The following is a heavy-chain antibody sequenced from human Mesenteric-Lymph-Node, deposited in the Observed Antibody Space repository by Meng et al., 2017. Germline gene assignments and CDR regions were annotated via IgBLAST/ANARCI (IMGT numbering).Heavy chain of an antibody. CDR2: IIPILGIA. D-gene: IGHD2-15*01. CDR1: GGTFSSYT. Sequence: SVKVSCKASGGTFSSYTISWVRQAPGQGLEWMGRIIPILGIANYAQKFQGRVTITADKSTSTAYMGLSSLRSEDTAVYYCAGGYCGSGSCYLLLFDAFDIWGQGTMVTVSS. V-gene: IGHV1-69*02. J-gene: IGHJ3*02. CDR3: AGGYCGSGSCYLLLFDAFDI.